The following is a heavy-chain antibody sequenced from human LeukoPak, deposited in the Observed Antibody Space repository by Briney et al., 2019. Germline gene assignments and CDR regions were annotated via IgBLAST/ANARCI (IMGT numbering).Heavy chain of an antibody. CDR2: ISSSGDRT. V-gene: IGHV3-23*01. CDR3: AKHRNGYSHDY. Sequence: GGSLRLSCVASGSTFSNYAMSWVRQVPGEGLHWVSAISSSGDRTYDADSVKGRFTISRDNSKNTLYLQMNSLRAEDTAMYYCAKHRNGYSHDYWGQGTLVTVSS. J-gene: IGHJ4*02. D-gene: IGHD5-18*01. CDR1: GSTFSNYA.